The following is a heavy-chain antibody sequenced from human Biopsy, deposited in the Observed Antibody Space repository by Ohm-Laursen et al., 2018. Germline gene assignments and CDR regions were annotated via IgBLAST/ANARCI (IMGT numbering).Heavy chain of an antibody. CDR2: IDWDDDK. Sequence: TQTLTLTCDFSGFSLTERERGMSVTWIRQAPGKALECLGRIDWDDDKFYSPSLETRLSLSKDTTTNQVVLTLTDVDPEDTATYYCARTRAHNFGALEFWGQGILVTVSS. J-gene: IGHJ4*01. D-gene: IGHD1-1*01. CDR1: GFSLTERERGMS. CDR3: ARTRAHNFGALEF. V-gene: IGHV2-70*16.